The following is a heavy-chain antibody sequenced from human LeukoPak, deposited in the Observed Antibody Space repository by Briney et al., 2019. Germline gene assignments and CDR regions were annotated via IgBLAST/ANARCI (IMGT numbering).Heavy chain of an antibody. CDR2: IWYDGSNK. CDR1: GFTFSSYG. J-gene: IGHJ4*02. V-gene: IGHV3-33*06. D-gene: IGHD3-3*01. Sequence: GGSLRLSCAASGFTFSSYGMYWVRQAPGKGLEWVAVIWYDGSNKYYADSVQGRFTISRDNSKNTLYLQMSSLRAEDTAVYYCAKDRGYDFWSGYLDYWGQGTLVTVSS. CDR3: AKDRGYDFWSGYLDY.